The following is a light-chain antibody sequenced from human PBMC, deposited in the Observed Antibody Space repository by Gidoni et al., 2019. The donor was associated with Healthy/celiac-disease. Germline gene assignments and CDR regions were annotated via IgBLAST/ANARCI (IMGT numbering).Light chain of an antibody. CDR2: DVS. V-gene: IGLV2-11*01. Sequence: QSALTQPRSVSGSPGQSVTISCTGTSSDVGGYNYVSWYQQHPGKAPKLMIYDVSKRPSGVPDRFSGSKSGNTASLTISGLQAEDEADYDGCSYAGSYTSYVFGTGTKVTVL. J-gene: IGLJ1*01. CDR3: CSYAGSYTSYV. CDR1: SSDVGGYNY.